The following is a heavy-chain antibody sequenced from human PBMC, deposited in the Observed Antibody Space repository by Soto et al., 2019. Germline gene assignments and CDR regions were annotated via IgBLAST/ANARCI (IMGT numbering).Heavy chain of an antibody. CDR3: ARAEVDY. CDR1: GFTFGDYW. CDR2: MTSDGRTI. J-gene: IGHJ4*02. Sequence: GGSLRLSCAASGFTFGDYWMHWVRQAPGKGPEWVSRMTSDGRTIQYADSVKGRFTTSRDNAKSTLYLQMNSLRVEDTAVYYCARAEVDYWGPGTLVTVSS. V-gene: IGHV3-74*01.